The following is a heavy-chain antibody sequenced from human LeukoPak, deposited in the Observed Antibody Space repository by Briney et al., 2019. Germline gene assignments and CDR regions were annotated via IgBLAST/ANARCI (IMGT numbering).Heavy chain of an antibody. CDR3: ARDGIERYYYDSSGRGDLDY. CDR1: GFTFSSYS. Sequence: GGSLRLSCAASGFTFSSYSMNWVRQDPGKGLEWVSSISSSSSYIYYADSVKGRFTISRDNAKNSLYLQMNSLRAEDMAVYYCARDGIERYYYDSSGRGDLDYWGQGTLVTVTS. CDR2: ISSSSSYI. D-gene: IGHD3-22*01. J-gene: IGHJ4*02. V-gene: IGHV3-21*01.